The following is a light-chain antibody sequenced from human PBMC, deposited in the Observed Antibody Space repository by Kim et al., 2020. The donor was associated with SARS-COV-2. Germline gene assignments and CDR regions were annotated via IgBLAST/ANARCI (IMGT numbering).Light chain of an antibody. V-gene: IGLV3-1*01. CDR3: QAWDSSTYV. Sequence: SYELTQPPSVSVFPGQTASITCSGDKLGDKYASWYQQKSGQSPVLVIYQDNKRPSGIPERFSGSNSGNTATLTISGTQAVDEADYYCQAWDSSTYVFGPGTKVTVL. CDR2: QDN. CDR1: KLGDKY. J-gene: IGLJ1*01.